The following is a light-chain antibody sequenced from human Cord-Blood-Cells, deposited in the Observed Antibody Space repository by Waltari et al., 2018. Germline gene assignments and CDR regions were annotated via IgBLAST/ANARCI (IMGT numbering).Light chain of an antibody. J-gene: IGKJ2*03. Sequence: DIQMTQSPSTLSASVADRVTITCRASQSISSWLAWYQQKPGKAPKLLIYKASSLESGGPSRFSGSGSGTEFTLTISSLQPDDFATYYCQQYNSYSYSFGQGTKLEIK. V-gene: IGKV1-5*03. CDR3: QQYNSYSYS. CDR2: KAS. CDR1: QSISSW.